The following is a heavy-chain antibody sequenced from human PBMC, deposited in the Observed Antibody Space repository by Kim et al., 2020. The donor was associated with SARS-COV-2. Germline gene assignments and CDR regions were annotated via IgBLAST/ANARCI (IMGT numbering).Heavy chain of an antibody. D-gene: IGHD3-10*01. CDR1: GFTFSYFW. CDR2: ISPDGAVT. CDR3: ARVRGGD. Sequence: GGSLRLSCATSGFTFSYFWMYWVRQAPGKGLVRVSRISPDGAVTHYAESVKGRFTISRDNAQNTVFLQMNSVRDEDTALYYCARVRGGDWGRGTLVTVSS. J-gene: IGHJ4*02. V-gene: IGHV3-74*01.